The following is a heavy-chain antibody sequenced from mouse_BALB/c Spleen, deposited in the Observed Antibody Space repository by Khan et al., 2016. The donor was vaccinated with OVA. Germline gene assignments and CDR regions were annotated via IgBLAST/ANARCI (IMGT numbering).Heavy chain of an antibody. CDR2: MWSDGSA. Sequence: QVQLKESGPGLVAPSQSLSITCTISGFSLTNYGVHWVRQPPGKGLEWLVLMWSDGSATYNSALKSRLTISMDNSKSQVFLKMHSLQTDDTAMYFCARLPYYHYNVMDYWGQGTSVTVSS. J-gene: IGHJ4*01. CDR1: GFSLTNYG. D-gene: IGHD2-10*01. CDR3: ARLPYYHYNVMDY. V-gene: IGHV2-6-1*01.